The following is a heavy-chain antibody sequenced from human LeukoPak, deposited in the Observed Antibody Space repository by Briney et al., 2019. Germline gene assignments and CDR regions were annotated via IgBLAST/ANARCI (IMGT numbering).Heavy chain of an antibody. CDR1: GFTFSNYY. Sequence: PGGSLRLSCVASGFTFSNYYMSWGRQAPGKGLEWVAYTTSSDSRMHYADSVRGRFTISRDNAKNSLYLQMNNLRAEDTAVYYCAKDSSGWYSNWGQGTLVTVSS. CDR2: TTSSDSRM. CDR3: AKDSSGWYSN. J-gene: IGHJ4*02. D-gene: IGHD6-19*01. V-gene: IGHV3-11*01.